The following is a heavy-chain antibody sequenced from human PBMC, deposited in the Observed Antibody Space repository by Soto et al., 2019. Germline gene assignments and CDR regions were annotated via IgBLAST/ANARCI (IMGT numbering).Heavy chain of an antibody. J-gene: IGHJ5*01. V-gene: IGHV1-18*04. CDR3: VRDQKYFRVNGTWLDS. Sequence: ASVKVSCKASGYTSADFGISWVRQAPGQGLEWMGWVSGNNGASNPAPKVQGRITMTLDTSTGVSYMALRSLRSDDTAIYYCVRDQKYFRVNGTWLDSWGQGTLVTVYS. CDR1: GYTSADFG. D-gene: IGHD2-2*01. CDR2: VSGNNGAS.